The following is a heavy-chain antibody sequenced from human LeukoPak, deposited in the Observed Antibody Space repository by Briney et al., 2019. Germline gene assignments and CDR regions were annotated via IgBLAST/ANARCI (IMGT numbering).Heavy chain of an antibody. V-gene: IGHV3-30*18. CDR3: AKDIARTVAYYYYYMDV. Sequence: GGSLRLSCAASGFTFSSYGMHWVRQAPGKGLEWVAVISYDGSNKYYADSVKGRFTMTRDNSENTLYLQMNSLRAEDTAVYYCAKDIARTVAYYYYYMDVWGKGTTVTVSS. J-gene: IGHJ6*03. CDR2: ISYDGSNK. D-gene: IGHD1-1*01. CDR1: GFTFSSYG.